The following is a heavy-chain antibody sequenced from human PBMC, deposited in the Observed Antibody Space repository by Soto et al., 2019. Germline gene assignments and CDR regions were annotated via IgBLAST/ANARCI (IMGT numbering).Heavy chain of an antibody. D-gene: IGHD4-17*01. CDR1: GYSISSGYY. Sequence: SEPRSLTCAVSGYSISSGYYWGWIRQPTGKGLEWIGGINHSWSTYYNPSLKSRVTISVDTSKNQFSLKLSSVTAADTAVYYCATLPRTTVVTHDYWGQGTLVTVSS. CDR3: ATLPRTTVVTHDY. J-gene: IGHJ4*02. V-gene: IGHV4-38-2*01. CDR2: INHSWST.